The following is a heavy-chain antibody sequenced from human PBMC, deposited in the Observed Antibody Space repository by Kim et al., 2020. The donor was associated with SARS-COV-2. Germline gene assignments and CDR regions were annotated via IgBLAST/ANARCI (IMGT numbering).Heavy chain of an antibody. D-gene: IGHD6-13*01. CDR3: AGGGGGSWYSYFDY. Sequence: YADSVQGRFTIAREKAKNSLYRQMNSLRAEDTAVYYCAGGGGGSWYSYFDYWGQGTLVTVSS. V-gene: IGHV3-11*01. J-gene: IGHJ4*02.